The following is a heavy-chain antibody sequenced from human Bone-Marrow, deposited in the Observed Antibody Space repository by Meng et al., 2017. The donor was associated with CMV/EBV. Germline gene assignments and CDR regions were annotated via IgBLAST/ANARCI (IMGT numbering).Heavy chain of an antibody. D-gene: IGHD2-21*01. CDR3: ARDTVRDCGGECPSAFDI. CDR1: GFTFSSYS. J-gene: IGHJ3*02. Sequence: GESLKISCAASGFTFSSYSMNWVRQAPGKGLEWVSSISSSSSYIYYADSVKGRFTISRDNAKNSLYLQMNSLRAEDTAVYYCARDTVRDCGGECPSAFDIWGQGTMVTVSS. CDR2: ISSSSSYI. V-gene: IGHV3-21*01.